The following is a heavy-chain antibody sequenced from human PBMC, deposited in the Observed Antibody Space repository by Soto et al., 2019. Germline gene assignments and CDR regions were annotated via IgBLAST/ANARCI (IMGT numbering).Heavy chain of an antibody. J-gene: IGHJ4*02. D-gene: IGHD3-10*01. Sequence: QVQLVQSGAEVKKPGASVKVSCKASGYTFTSYGISWVRQAPGQGPEWMGWISAYNGNTKYAQKLQGRVTMTTDTSTSTGYMELRSLRSDDAAVYYFARDKGDGSGSYYGYWGQGTLVTVSS. CDR3: ARDKGDGSGSYYGY. V-gene: IGHV1-18*01. CDR2: ISAYNGNT. CDR1: GYTFTSYG.